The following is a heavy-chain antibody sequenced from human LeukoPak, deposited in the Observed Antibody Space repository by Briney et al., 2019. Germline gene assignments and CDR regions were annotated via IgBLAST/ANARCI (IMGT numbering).Heavy chain of an antibody. J-gene: IGHJ5*02. CDR3: ARAYSSSWYWNWFDP. D-gene: IGHD6-13*01. CDR2: IYHNGNT. V-gene: IGHV4-38-2*02. Sequence: SETLSLTCTVSGYSISSGYYWGWIRQPPGKGLEWIWNIYHNGNTYYNPSLKSRVTVSVDTSKNQFSLKLNSVTAADTALYYCARAYSSSWYWNWFDPWGQGTLVTVSS. CDR1: GYSISSGYY.